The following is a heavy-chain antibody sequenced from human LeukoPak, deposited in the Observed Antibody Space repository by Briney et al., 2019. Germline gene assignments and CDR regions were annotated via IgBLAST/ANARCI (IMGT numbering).Heavy chain of an antibody. J-gene: IGHJ6*03. D-gene: IGHD5-12*01. V-gene: IGHV3-30*01. CDR2: ISYDGSNK. CDR1: GFTFSSYA. Sequence: PGRSLRLSCAASGFTFSSYAMLWVRQAPGKGLEWVAVISYDGSNKYYADSVKGRFTISRDSSKNTLYLQMNSLRAEDTAVYYCARGEETSGYDKGVRYYYYYMDVWGKGTTVTVSS. CDR3: ARGEETSGYDKGVRYYYYYMDV.